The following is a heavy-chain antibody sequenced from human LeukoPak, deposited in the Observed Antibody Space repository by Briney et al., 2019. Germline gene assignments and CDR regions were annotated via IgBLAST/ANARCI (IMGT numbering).Heavy chain of an antibody. CDR3: ATNSCSSGSCYENRGYFDY. CDR1: GYTFSDYY. CDR2: INPKSGGT. D-gene: IGHD2-15*01. Sequence: ASVKVSCKASGYTFSDYYLHWVRQAPGQGLEWMGWINPKSGGTKYVQKFQGRVTMTRDTSISTVYMELSRLRSDDTAVYYCATNSCSSGSCYENRGYFDYWGQGTLVTVSS. J-gene: IGHJ4*02. V-gene: IGHV1-2*02.